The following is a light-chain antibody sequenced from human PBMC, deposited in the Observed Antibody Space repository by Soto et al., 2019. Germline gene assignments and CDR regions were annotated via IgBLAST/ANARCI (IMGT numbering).Light chain of an antibody. Sequence: EVVLTQSPATLSLSPGERAALSCRASQSISDFLAWYQQKPGQAPRLLIYDASNRATGVPARFSGSGSGTDFSLTISSLEPEDSAVHYCQQRANWPPYTFGQGTKLEIK. V-gene: IGKV3-11*01. CDR2: DAS. J-gene: IGKJ2*01. CDR3: QQRANWPPYT. CDR1: QSISDF.